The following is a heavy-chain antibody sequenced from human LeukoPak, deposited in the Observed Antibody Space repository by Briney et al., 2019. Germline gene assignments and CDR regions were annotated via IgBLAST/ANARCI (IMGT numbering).Heavy chain of an antibody. J-gene: IGHJ5*02. CDR3: ARGSATLYYDFWSGSMRPNWFDP. CDR1: GGSISSYY. D-gene: IGHD3-3*01. V-gene: IGHV4-59*12. CDR2: IYYSGST. Sequence: SETLSLTCTVSGGSISSYYWSWIRQPPGKGLEWIGYIYYSGSTNYNPSLKSRVTISVDTSKNQFSLKLSSVTAADTAVYYCARGSATLYYDFWSGSMRPNWFDPWGQGTLVTVSS.